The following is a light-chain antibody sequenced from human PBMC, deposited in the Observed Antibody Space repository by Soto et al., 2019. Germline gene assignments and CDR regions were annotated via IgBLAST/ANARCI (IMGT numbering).Light chain of an antibody. CDR2: EAS. Sequence: DIQMTQSPSTLSASVGDRVTITCRASQSTSTWLAWYQQRPGKTPKLLISEASKLESGVPSRFSGSGSGTEFTLTISSLQPDDFATYSYQQDITYPYAFGQGTKVEIK. J-gene: IGKJ1*01. V-gene: IGKV1-5*03. CDR3: QQDITYPYA. CDR1: QSTSTW.